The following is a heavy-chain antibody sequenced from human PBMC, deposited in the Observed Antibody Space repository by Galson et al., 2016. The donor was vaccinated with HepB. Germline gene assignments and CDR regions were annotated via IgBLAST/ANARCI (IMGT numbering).Heavy chain of an antibody. Sequence: SLRLSCAASGFTFSGFWMSWIRQAPGKGLERVANIKHDGSEKYYVDSVRGRFTISRDNAKDSLYLKMDSLRVVDTALYYCARDRYCDSIGCYYFDYWGQGTLVTVSS. V-gene: IGHV3-7*01. CDR3: ARDRYCDSIGCYYFDY. CDR1: GFTFSGFW. D-gene: IGHD2-2*01. J-gene: IGHJ4*02. CDR2: IKHDGSEK.